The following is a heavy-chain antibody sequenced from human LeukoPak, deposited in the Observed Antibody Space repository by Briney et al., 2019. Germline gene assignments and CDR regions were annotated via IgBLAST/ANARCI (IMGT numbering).Heavy chain of an antibody. Sequence: AASVTVSCTASGYTFTSYGISWVRQAPGQGLEWMGWISAYNGNTNYAQKLQGRVTMTTDTSTSTAYMELRSLRSDDTAVYYCAREYYYDSSGQIPDYWGQGTLVTVSS. CDR1: GYTFTSYG. CDR3: AREYYYDSSGQIPDY. CDR2: ISAYNGNT. V-gene: IGHV1-18*01. J-gene: IGHJ4*02. D-gene: IGHD3-22*01.